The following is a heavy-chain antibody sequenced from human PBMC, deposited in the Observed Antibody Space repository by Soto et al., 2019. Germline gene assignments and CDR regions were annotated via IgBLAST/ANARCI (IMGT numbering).Heavy chain of an antibody. CDR2: ISGSGGST. V-gene: IGHV3-23*01. D-gene: IGHD3-22*01. CDR1: GFTFSSYA. CDR3: AKRADYYDSSGYPLGWYLDL. Sequence: EVQLLESGGGLVQPGGSLRLSCAASGFTFSSYAMSWVRQAPGKGLEWVSAISGSGGSTYYADSVKGRFTISRDNSKNTLYLQMNSLRAEDTAVYYCAKRADYYDSSGYPLGWYLDLWGRGTLVTVSS. J-gene: IGHJ2*01.